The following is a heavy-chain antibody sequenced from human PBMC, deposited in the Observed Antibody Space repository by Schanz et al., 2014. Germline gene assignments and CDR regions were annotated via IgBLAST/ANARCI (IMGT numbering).Heavy chain of an antibody. CDR2: IYGGGST. J-gene: IGHJ6*02. Sequence: QVQLQESGPGLVRPSETLSLTCTVSGVSISSFYWSWIRQSPGQGLEYFGYIYGGGSTSYNPPFKSRVPMPFDPSRNAFSLNPTSVTAADTAVYYCTRMSLRRGDYGGLDVWGQGTTVTVSS. CDR3: TRMSLRRGDYGGLDV. CDR1: GVSISSFY. V-gene: IGHV4-59*08. D-gene: IGHD3-10*01.